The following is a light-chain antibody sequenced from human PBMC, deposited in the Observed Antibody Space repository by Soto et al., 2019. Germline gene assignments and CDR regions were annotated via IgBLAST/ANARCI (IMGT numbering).Light chain of an antibody. CDR2: DVS. Sequence: QSALTQPRSVSGSPGQSVTISCTGTSSDVGGYNFVSWYQQHPGKAPKLMIYDVSKRPSGVPDRFSGSKSGNTASLTISGLQAEDEADYYGCSSAGSDTDVFGTGTKVTVL. CDR1: SSDVGGYNF. CDR3: CSSAGSDTDV. J-gene: IGLJ1*01. V-gene: IGLV2-11*01.